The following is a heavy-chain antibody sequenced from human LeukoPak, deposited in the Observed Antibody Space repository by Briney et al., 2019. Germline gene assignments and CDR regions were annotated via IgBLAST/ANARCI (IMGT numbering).Heavy chain of an antibody. D-gene: IGHD4-17*01. J-gene: IGHJ5*02. V-gene: IGHV1-69*13. CDR2: IIPIFGTA. Sequence: SVKDSCKASGYTFTSYASSWVRQAPGQGLEWMGGIIPIFGTANYAQKFQGRVTITADEATSTAYMELSSLRSEDTAVYYCARDHYTVTTTGGWFDPWGQGTLVTVSS. CDR1: GYTFTSYA. CDR3: ARDHYTVTTTGGWFDP.